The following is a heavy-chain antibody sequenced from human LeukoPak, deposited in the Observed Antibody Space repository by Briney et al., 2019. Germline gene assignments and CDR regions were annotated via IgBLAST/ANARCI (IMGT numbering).Heavy chain of an antibody. Sequence: GGSLRLSCAASGFTFSSYAMHWVRQAPGKGLEWVANIDQDGTETYYVDSVKGRFTISRDNAKKSLFLQMNSLRAEDSAVYFCVTTAWSLGTYYFDFWGQGTLVTVAS. CDR1: GFTFSSYA. J-gene: IGHJ4*02. CDR2: IDQDGTET. CDR3: VTTAWSLGTYYFDF. V-gene: IGHV3-7*01. D-gene: IGHD1-7*01.